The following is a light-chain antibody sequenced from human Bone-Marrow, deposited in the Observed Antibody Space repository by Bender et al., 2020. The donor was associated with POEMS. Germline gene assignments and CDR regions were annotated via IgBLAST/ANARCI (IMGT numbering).Light chain of an antibody. V-gene: IGLV3-27*01. CDR1: VVAKKY. Sequence: SYELTQPSSVSVSPGQTARITCSGDVVAKKYVRWFQQRPGQAPLLVIYKDTERPSGIPERFSGSRSGTTVTLTISGAQVEDEADYYCCSAADNNHVVFGGGTKLTVL. CDR3: CSAADNNHVV. CDR2: KDT. J-gene: IGLJ2*01.